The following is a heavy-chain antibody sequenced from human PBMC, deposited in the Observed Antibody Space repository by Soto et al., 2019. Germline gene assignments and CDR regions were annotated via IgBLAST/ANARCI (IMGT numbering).Heavy chain of an antibody. CDR1: GGTFSSYA. J-gene: IGHJ4*02. CDR3: ARGLPATTATHY. D-gene: IGHD1-7*01. CDR2: IIPIFGTA. Sequence: SVKVSCKASGGTFSSYAISWVRQAPGQGLEWMGGIIPIFGTANYAQKLQGRVTITADESTSTAYLELSSLRSEDTAVYYCARGLPATTATHYRGQGTLVTVSS. V-gene: IGHV1-69*13.